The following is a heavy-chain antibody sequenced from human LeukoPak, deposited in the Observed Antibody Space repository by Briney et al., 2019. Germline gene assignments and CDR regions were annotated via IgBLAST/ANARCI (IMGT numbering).Heavy chain of an antibody. J-gene: IGHJ5*02. Sequence: GGCLRLSRAASLFTVSSNYMSWVRQAPGKGLEWVSVIYSGGSTYYADAVKGRFTISRDNSKNTLYLQMNSLRAEDTAVYYWARVFPSRPWFDPWGQGTLVTVSS. CDR1: LFTVSSNY. D-gene: IGHD6-6*01. CDR2: IYSGGST. CDR3: ARVFPSRPWFDP. V-gene: IGHV3-53*01.